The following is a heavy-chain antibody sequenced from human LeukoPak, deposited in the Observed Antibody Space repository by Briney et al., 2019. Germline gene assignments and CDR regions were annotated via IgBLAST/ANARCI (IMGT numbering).Heavy chain of an antibody. V-gene: IGHV1-69*04. CDR1: VGTLSSYA. J-gene: IGHJ6*02. CDR2: IIPILGIA. CDR3: AREGVPGIAAAGSVYYGMDV. D-gene: IGHD6-13*01. Sequence: SVKVSCKASVGTLSSYAISWVRQAPGQGLEWMGRIIPILGIANYAQKFQGRVTITADKSTSTAYMELSNLRSEDTAVYYCAREGVPGIAAAGSVYYGMDVWGQGTTVTVSS.